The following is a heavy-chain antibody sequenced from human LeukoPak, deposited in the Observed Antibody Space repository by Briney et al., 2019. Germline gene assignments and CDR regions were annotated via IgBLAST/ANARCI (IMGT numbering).Heavy chain of an antibody. Sequence: GGSLRLSCAASGFTVSTNYMSCVRQAPGKGLEWVSVIYSGGTTYYADSVKGRFTISRDNSKNTLYLQMNSLRAEDTAVYYCARDQGLLPVYWGQGTLVTVSS. D-gene: IGHD1-26*01. J-gene: IGHJ4*02. CDR1: GFTVSTNY. V-gene: IGHV3-53*01. CDR2: IYSGGTT. CDR3: ARDQGLLPVY.